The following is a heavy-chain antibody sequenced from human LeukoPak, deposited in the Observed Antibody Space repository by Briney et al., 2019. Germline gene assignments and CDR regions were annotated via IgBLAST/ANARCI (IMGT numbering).Heavy chain of an antibody. V-gene: IGHV3-73*01. Sequence: SGGSLRLSCAASGFTFSGSSIHWVRQASGKRLEWVGLIRTKANSYATAYAASVTGRFTISRDDSKDTSYLQMNSLKTEDTALYSCTTSYSGNSWYDWFGPWGQGTLVTVSS. J-gene: IGHJ5*02. CDR3: TTSYSGNSWYDWFGP. CDR2: IRTKANSYAT. CDR1: GFTFSGSS. D-gene: IGHD6-13*01.